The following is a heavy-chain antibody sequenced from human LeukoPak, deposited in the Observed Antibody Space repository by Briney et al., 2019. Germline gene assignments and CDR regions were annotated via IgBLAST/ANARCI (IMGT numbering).Heavy chain of an antibody. CDR3: ARLVYCSSTSCYRDY. CDR1: GYSFTSYW. Sequence: GESLKISCKGSGYSFTSYWISWVRQMPGKGLEWMGRIDPSDSYTNYSPSFQGHVTISADKSISTAYLQWSSLKASDTAMYYCARLVYCSSTSCYRDYWGQGTLVTVSP. D-gene: IGHD2-2*01. V-gene: IGHV5-10-1*01. CDR2: IDPSDSYT. J-gene: IGHJ4*02.